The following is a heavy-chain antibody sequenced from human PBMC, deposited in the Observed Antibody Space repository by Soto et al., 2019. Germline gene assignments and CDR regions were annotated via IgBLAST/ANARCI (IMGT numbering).Heavy chain of an antibody. J-gene: IGHJ4*02. D-gene: IGHD3-22*01. V-gene: IGHV3-30*18. CDR3: AKASGESSGYRVDY. Sequence: QVQLVESGGGVVQPEKSLRLSCAGSGFIFRSYGMHWVRQAPGKGLEWVGVISYDGTDAYYADSVKGRFTISRDNSKNPLYLQVNSLRAEDTAMYYCAKASGESSGYRVDYWGQGTLVTVSS. CDR2: ISYDGTDA. CDR1: GFIFRSYG.